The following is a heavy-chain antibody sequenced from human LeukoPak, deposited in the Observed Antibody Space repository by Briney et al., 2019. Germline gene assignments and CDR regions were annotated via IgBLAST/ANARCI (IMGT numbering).Heavy chain of an antibody. CDR1: GGSISSGSYY. D-gene: IGHD6-6*01. V-gene: IGHV4-61*02. CDR3: AREANPPGSFFDY. J-gene: IGHJ4*02. Sequence: SQTLSHTCTVSGGSISSGSYYWNWIRQPAGKGLEWIGRIYTSGSTNYNPSLKSRVTISVDTSKNQFSLKLSSVTAADTAVYYCAREANPPGSFFDYWGQGTLVTVSS. CDR2: IYTSGST.